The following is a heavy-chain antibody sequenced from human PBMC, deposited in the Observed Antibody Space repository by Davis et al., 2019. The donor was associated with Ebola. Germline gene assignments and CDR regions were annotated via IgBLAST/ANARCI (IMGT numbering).Heavy chain of an antibody. CDR2: IYTDGNT. Sequence: GESLKISCAASGFTVNDDYMSWVRQAPGKALQWVSIIYTDGNTYYADSVKGRFTISRDNAKNSLYLRMNSLRAEDTAFYHCARVNAVTGYSRFDAWGQGTLVTVSS. CDR1: GFTVNDDY. J-gene: IGHJ5*02. CDR3: ARVNAVTGYSRFDA. V-gene: IGHV3-53*01. D-gene: IGHD3-9*01.